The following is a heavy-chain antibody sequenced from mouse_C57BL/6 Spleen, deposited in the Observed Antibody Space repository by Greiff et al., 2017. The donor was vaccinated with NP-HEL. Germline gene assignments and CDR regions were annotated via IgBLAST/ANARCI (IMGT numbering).Heavy chain of an antibody. D-gene: IGHD2-2*01. CDR1: GFTFSDYG. CDR2: ISNLAYSI. V-gene: IGHV5-15*01. J-gene: IGHJ2*01. CDR3: ARAMVTNYFDY. Sequence: EVQVVESGGGLVQPGGSLKLSCAASGFTFSDYGMAWVRQAPRKGPEWVAFISNLAYSIYYADTVTGRFTISRENAKNTLYLEMSSLRSEDTAMYYCARAMVTNYFDYWGQGTTLTVSS.